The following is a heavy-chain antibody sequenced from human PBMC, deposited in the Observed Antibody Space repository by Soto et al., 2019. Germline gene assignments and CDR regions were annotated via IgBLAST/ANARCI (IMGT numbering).Heavy chain of an antibody. Sequence: SVKVSCKASGGTFSTFGFNWLRQAPGQGLEWLGGIIPMFGKPKYAQRSQGRATITADEFTTTVYMELSSLRSEDTAVYYCARGTTFYDSSYDPKNTWFDSWGQGTVLTVSS. V-gene: IGHV1-69*13. J-gene: IGHJ5*01. D-gene: IGHD3-22*01. CDR2: IIPMFGKP. CDR1: GGTFSTFG. CDR3: ARGTTFYDSSYDPKNTWFDS.